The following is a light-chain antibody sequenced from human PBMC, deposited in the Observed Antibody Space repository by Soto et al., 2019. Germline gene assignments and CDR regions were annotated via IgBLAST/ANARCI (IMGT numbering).Light chain of an antibody. J-gene: IGKJ1*01. CDR1: QSLAHSDGNTY. CDR2: KVS. V-gene: IGKV2-30*02. CDR3: MQGTHWPWT. Sequence: DVVMTQSPLSLPVTLGQPASISCRSSQSLAHSDGNTYLNWFQQRPGRSPRRLIYKVSNRDSGVPDRFSGSVSGTDFTLKISRVEAEDVGVYYCMQGTHWPWTFGQGTKVEIK.